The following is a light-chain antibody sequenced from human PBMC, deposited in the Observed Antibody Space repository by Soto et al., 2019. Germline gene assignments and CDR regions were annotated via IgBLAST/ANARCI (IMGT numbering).Light chain of an antibody. Sequence: DIQVTQAPSSLSASVGDSVTITCRASQSISSYLNWYQQKPGKAPKLLIYAASSLQSGVPSRFSGSGSGTDFTLTISRLQPEDFAPYYCQQSYSTPPALGQGTKVDIK. J-gene: IGKJ1*01. CDR1: QSISSY. V-gene: IGKV1-39*01. CDR2: AAS. CDR3: QQSYSTPPA.